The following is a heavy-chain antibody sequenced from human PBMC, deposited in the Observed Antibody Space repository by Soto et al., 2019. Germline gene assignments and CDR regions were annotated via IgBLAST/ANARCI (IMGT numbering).Heavy chain of an antibody. CDR2: IKRITDGGTT. CDR3: TTAGGYYFGH. V-gene: IGHV3-15*07. D-gene: IGHD5-12*01. Sequence: GGSLRLSCAGSGFSFSNAWINWVRQAPGKGLEWVGRIKRITDGGTTDYAAPVKGRFTISRDDSKNTVYLQMNSLKTDDTAVYYCTTAGGYYFGHWGQGTLVTVSS. J-gene: IGHJ4*02. CDR1: GFSFSNAW.